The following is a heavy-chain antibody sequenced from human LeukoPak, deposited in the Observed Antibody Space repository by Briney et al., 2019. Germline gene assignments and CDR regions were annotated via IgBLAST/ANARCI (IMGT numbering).Heavy chain of an antibody. D-gene: IGHD3-3*01. CDR1: GGSFSGYY. J-gene: IGHJ4*02. CDR3: ARGLQDYDFWSGYYFLDY. Sequence: SETLSLTCAVYGGSFSGYYWSWIRQPPGKGLEWIGEISHSGSTNYNPSLKSRVTISVDTSKNQFSLKLSSVTAADTAVYYFARGLQDYDFWSGYYFLDYWGQGTLVTVSS. V-gene: IGHV4-34*01. CDR2: ISHSGST.